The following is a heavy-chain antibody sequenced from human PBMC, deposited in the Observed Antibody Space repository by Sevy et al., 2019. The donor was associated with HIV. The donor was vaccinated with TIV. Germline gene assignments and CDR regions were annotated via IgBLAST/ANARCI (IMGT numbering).Heavy chain of an antibody. CDR1: GFSFSSYA. CDR3: ARGAVGGYSYSLDY. J-gene: IGHJ4*02. D-gene: IGHD5-18*01. CDR2: ISSNGGST. V-gene: IGHV3-64*02. Sequence: EGSLRLSCAASGFSFSSYALHWVRQAPGKVLEYVSAISSNGGSTYYADSVKGRFTISRDNSKNTLYLQMGSLRAEDMAVYYCARGAVGGYSYSLDYWGQGTLVTVSS.